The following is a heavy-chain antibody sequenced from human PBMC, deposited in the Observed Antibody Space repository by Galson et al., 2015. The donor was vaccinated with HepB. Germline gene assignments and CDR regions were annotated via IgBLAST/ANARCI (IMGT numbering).Heavy chain of an antibody. D-gene: IGHD3-10*01. CDR3: ARGSRGWIWFGEFLFDY. V-gene: IGHV3-33*08. J-gene: IGHJ4*02. Sequence: SLRLSCAASGFTFSSYGMHWVRQAPGKGLEWVAVIWYDGSNKYYADSVKGRFTISRDNSKNTLYLQMNSLRAEVTAVYYCARGSRGWIWFGEFLFDYWGQGTLVTVSS. CDR1: GFTFSSYG. CDR2: IWYDGSNK.